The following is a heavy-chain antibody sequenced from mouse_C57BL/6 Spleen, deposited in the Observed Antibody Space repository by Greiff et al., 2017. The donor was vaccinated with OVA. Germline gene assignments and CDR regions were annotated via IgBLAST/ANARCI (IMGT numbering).Heavy chain of an antibody. CDR2: IDPETGGT. Sequence: VQLVESGAELVRPGASVTLSCKASGYTFTDYEMHWVKQTPVHGLEWIGAIDPETGGTAYNQKFKGKAILTADKSSSTAYMELRSLTSEDSAVYYCTPITTVVATRFAYWGQGTLVTVSA. V-gene: IGHV1-15*01. CDR3: TPITTVVATRFAY. D-gene: IGHD1-1*01. CDR1: GYTFTDYE. J-gene: IGHJ3*01.